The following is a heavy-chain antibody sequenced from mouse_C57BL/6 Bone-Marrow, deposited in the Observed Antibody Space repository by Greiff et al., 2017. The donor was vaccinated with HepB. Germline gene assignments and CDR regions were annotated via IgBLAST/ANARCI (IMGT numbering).Heavy chain of an antibody. J-gene: IGHJ2*01. V-gene: IGHV5-17*01. CDR1: GFTFSDYG. Sequence: EVKVVESGGGLVKPGGSLKLSCAASGFTFSDYGMHWVRQAPEKGLEWVAYISSGSSTIYYADTVKGRFTISRDNAKNTLFLQMTSLRSEDTAMYYCAKGLTTVVAKFDYWGQGTTLTVSS. CDR3: AKGLTTVVAKFDY. D-gene: IGHD1-1*01. CDR2: ISSGSSTI.